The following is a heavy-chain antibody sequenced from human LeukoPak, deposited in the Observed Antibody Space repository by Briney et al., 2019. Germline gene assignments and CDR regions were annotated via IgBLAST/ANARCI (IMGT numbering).Heavy chain of an antibody. Sequence: PSETLSLTCTVSGGSISSHDWNWIRQPPGKGLEWIGDIYNSGSPNYNPSLKSRVTISVDTSKNQFSLKLSSVTAADTAVYYCARVDSSGYYTFFDYWGQGTLVTVSS. CDR3: ARVDSSGYYTFFDY. V-gene: IGHV4-59*11. J-gene: IGHJ4*02. CDR2: IYNSGSP. D-gene: IGHD3-22*01. CDR1: GGSISSHD.